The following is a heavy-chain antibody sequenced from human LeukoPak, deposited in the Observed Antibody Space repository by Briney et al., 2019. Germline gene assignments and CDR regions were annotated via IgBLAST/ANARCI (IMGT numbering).Heavy chain of an antibody. CDR1: GGSFSGYF. V-gene: IGHV4-34*01. D-gene: IGHD3-22*01. CDR3: ASSFDTSGYYSD. J-gene: IGHJ4*02. CDR2: INQSGST. Sequence: SETLSLTCAVYGGSFSGYFWSWIRQPPGKGLEWIGEINQSGSTNYNPSLKSRVTISLDTPKNQFSLKMTSVTAADTAVYFCASSFDTSGYYSDWGRGTLVTVSS.